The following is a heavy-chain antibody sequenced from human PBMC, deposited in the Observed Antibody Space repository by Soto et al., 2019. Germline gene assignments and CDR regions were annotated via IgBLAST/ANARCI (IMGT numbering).Heavy chain of an antibody. Sequence: SQTLSLTCAISGDSVSSNSAAWNWIRQSPSRRLEWLGRTYYRSKWYNDYAVSVKSRITINPDTSKNQFSLQLNSVTPEDTAVYYCARWGGDCSSTSCYTGNYYYYGMDVWGQGTTVTVSS. CDR1: GDSVSSNSAA. V-gene: IGHV6-1*01. D-gene: IGHD2-2*02. J-gene: IGHJ6*02. CDR2: TYYRSKWYN. CDR3: ARWGGDCSSTSCYTGNYYYYGMDV.